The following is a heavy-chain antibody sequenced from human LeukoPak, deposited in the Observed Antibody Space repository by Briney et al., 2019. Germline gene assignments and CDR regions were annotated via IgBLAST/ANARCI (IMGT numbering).Heavy chain of an antibody. D-gene: IGHD5-18*01. J-gene: IGHJ4*02. CDR3: ARDHSKYSYGYSPDDY. CDR2: INPSGGST. Sequence: ASVKVSCKASGYTFTSYYMHWVRQAPGQGLEWMGIINPSGGSTSYAQKFQGRVTMTRDMSTSTVYMELSSLRSEDTAGYYCARDHSKYSYGYSPDDYWGQGTLVTVSS. CDR1: GYTFTSYY. V-gene: IGHV1-46*01.